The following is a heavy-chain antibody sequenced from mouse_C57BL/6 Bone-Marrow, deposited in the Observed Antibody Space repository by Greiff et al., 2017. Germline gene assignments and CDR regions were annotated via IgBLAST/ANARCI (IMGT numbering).Heavy chain of an antibody. Sequence: QVQLQQPGAELVMPGASVKLSCKASGYTFTSYWMHWVKQRPGQGLEWIGEIDPSDSYTNYNQKFNGKSTLTVDKSSSTAYMQLSSLTSEDSAVYYCARHTTSEAMDYWGQGTSVTVSS. CDR3: ARHTTSEAMDY. J-gene: IGHJ4*01. CDR2: IDPSDSYT. D-gene: IGHD1-1*01. V-gene: IGHV1-69*01. CDR1: GYTFTSYW.